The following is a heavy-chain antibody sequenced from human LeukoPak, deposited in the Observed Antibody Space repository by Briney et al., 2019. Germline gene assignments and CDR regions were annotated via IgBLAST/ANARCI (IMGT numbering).Heavy chain of an antibody. CDR1: GDSISSDYFY. D-gene: IGHD3-3*01. Sequence: SETLSLTCSVSGDSISSDYFYWTWIRQPPGKGLEWIGYVYSSGSTYYNPSLNSRITMSVDTSKNQFSLKLSSVTAADTAVYYCARTQGTYYDFWSGYYSQPFFDYWGQGTLVTVSS. CDR2: VYSSGST. V-gene: IGHV4-30-4*01. CDR3: ARTQGTYYDFWSGYYSQPFFDY. J-gene: IGHJ4*02.